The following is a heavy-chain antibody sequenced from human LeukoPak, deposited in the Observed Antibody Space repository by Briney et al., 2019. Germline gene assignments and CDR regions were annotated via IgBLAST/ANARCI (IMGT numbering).Heavy chain of an antibody. D-gene: IGHD6-6*01. Sequence: SETLSLTCAVYGGSFSGYYWNWIRQPPGKGLEWIGEINHSGSTNYNPSLKSRVTISVDTSKNQISLKLSSVTAADTAVYYCARRGRQLVLGWDYYCYGMDVWGQGTTVTVSS. CDR3: ARRGRQLVLGWDYYCYGMDV. V-gene: IGHV4-34*01. J-gene: IGHJ6*02. CDR2: INHSGST. CDR1: GGSFSGYY.